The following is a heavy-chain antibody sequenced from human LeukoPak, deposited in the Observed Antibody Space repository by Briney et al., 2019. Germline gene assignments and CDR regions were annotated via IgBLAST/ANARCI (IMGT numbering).Heavy chain of an antibody. CDR3: ARSLTIREGDAFDI. CDR1: GGTFSSYA. D-gene: IGHD3-10*01. Sequence: SVKVSCKASGGTFSSYAISWVRQAPGQGLEWMGGIIPIFGTANYAQKFQGRVTITADKSTSTAYMELSSLRSEDTAVYYCARSLTIREGDAFDIWGQGTMVTVSS. J-gene: IGHJ3*02. V-gene: IGHV1-69*06. CDR2: IIPIFGTA.